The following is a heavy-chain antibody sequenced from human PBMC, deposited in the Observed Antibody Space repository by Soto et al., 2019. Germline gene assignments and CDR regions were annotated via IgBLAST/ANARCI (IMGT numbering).Heavy chain of an antibody. D-gene: IGHD3-10*01. CDR2: ISSSSSTI. V-gene: IGHV3-48*02. Sequence: GGSLRLSCAASGFTFSSYSMNWVRQAPGKGLEWVSYISSSSSTIYYADSVKGRFTISRDNAKNSLYPQMNSLRDEDTAVYYCARETHGSGPGLDYWGQGTLVTVSS. CDR3: ARETHGSGPGLDY. CDR1: GFTFSSYS. J-gene: IGHJ4*02.